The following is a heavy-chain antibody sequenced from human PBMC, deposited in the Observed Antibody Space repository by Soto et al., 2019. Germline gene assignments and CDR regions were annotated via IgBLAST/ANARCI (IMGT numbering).Heavy chain of an antibody. J-gene: IGHJ6*03. CDR1: GGSFSGYY. Sequence: SETLSLTCAVYGGSFSGYYWSWIRQPPGKGLEWIGEINHSGSTNYNPSLKSRVTISVDTSKNQFSLKLSSLTAADTAVYYCATVTTFNSIYYRDVWGKGTTVTVSS. CDR3: ATVTTFNSIYYRDV. V-gene: IGHV4-34*01. CDR2: INHSGST. D-gene: IGHD4-4*01.